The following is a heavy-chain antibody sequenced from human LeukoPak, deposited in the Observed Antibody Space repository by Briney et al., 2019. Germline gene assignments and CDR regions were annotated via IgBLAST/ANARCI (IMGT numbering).Heavy chain of an antibody. CDR1: GYTFTGYY. Sequence: ASVKVSCKASGYTFTGYYMHWVRQAPGQGLEWMGWINPNSGGTNYAQKFQGRVTMTRDTSISTAYMELSRLRSDDTAVYYCARAHSKQQLVQDYWGKGTLVTVST. J-gene: IGHJ4*02. CDR3: ARAHSKQQLVQDY. CDR2: INPNSGGT. D-gene: IGHD6-13*01. V-gene: IGHV1-2*02.